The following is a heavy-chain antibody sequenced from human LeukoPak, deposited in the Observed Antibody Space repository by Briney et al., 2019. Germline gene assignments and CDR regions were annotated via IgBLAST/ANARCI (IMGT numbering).Heavy chain of an antibody. CDR3: ARDSPLASKAFDI. D-gene: IGHD3-3*02. CDR2: IYSGGST. V-gene: IGHV3-66*01. Sequence: PGGSLRLSCAASGFTFSSYAMSWVRQAPGKGLEWVSVIYSGGSTYYADSVKGRFTISRDNSKNTLYLHMKSLRAEDTAVYYCARDSPLASKAFDIWGQGTMVTVSS. J-gene: IGHJ3*02. CDR1: GFTFSSYA.